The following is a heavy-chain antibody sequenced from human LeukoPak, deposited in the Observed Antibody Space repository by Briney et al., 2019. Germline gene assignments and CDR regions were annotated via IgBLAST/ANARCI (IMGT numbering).Heavy chain of an antibody. CDR3: ARQRSRGQSFPDYYYYYGMDV. J-gene: IGHJ6*02. CDR2: INHSGST. CDR1: GGSFSGYY. D-gene: IGHD5-18*01. Sequence: ETLSLTCAVYGGSFSGYYWSWIRQSPGKGLEWIGEINHSGSTNYNPSLKSRVTMSVDTSKNQVSLKLSSMTVADTAVYYCARQRSRGQSFPDYYYYYGMDVWGQGTTVTVSS. V-gene: IGHV4-34*01.